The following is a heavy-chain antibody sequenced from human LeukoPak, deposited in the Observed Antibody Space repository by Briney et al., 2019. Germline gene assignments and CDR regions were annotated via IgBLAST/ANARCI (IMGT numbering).Heavy chain of an antibody. J-gene: IGHJ4*02. Sequence: GESLKISCKGSGYSFTSYCIGWVRQMPGKGLEWMGIIYPGDSDTRYSPSFQGQVTISADKSISTAYLQWSSLKASDTAMYYCARPKDVLRFLEWYFDYWGQGTLVTVSS. V-gene: IGHV5-51*01. D-gene: IGHD3-3*01. CDR1: GYSFTSYC. CDR2: IYPGDSDT. CDR3: ARPKDVLRFLEWYFDY.